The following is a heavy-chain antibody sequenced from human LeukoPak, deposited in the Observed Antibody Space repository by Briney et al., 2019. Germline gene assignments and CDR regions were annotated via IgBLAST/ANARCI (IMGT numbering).Heavy chain of an antibody. D-gene: IGHD5-18*01. CDR1: GYTFTCYY. CDR2: INPNSGGT. J-gene: IGHJ4*02. Sequence: ASVKVSCKASGYTFTCYYMHWVRQAPGQVLEWMGWINPNSGGTNYAQKFQGRVTMTRDTSISTAYMELSRLRSDDTAVYYCARVEDTAMVTPDYWGQGTLVTVSS. CDR3: ARVEDTAMVTPDY. V-gene: IGHV1-2*02.